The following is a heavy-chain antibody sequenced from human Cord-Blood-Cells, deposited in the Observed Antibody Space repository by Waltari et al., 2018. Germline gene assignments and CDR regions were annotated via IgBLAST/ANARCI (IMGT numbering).Heavy chain of an antibody. D-gene: IGHD1-1*01. V-gene: IGHV4-39*01. CDR2: VYYSGST. J-gene: IGHJ4*02. CDR1: GGSISSSSYY. Sequence: QLQLQESGPGLVKPSETLSLTCTVPGGSISSSSYYWGWIRQPPGKGLEWIGIVYYSGSTYYNPSLKGRVTISVDTSKNQFSLKLSSVTAADTAVYYCARHQLVTIDYWGQGTLVTVSS. CDR3: ARHQLVTIDY.